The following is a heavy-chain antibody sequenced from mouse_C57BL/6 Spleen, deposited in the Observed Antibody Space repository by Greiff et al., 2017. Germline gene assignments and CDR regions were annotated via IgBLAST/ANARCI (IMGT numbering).Heavy chain of an antibody. CDR3: ARYDTTVVSPNWYFDV. D-gene: IGHD1-1*01. V-gene: IGHV1-18*01. J-gene: IGHJ1*03. Sequence: VQLQQSGPELVKPGASVKIPCKASGYTFTDYNMDWVKQSHGKSLEWIGDINPNNGGTIYNQKFKGKATLTVDKSSSTAYMELRSLTSEDTAVYYCARYDTTVVSPNWYFDVWGTGTTVTVSS. CDR2: INPNNGGT. CDR1: GYTFTDYN.